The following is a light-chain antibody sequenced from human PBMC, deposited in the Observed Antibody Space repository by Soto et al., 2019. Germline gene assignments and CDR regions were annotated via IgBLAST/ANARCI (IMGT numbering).Light chain of an antibody. CDR2: AAS. Sequence: DIQMTQSPSTLSASVGDRVTITCRASQSISSWLAWYQQKPGKAPKLLIYAASSLPTGVPSRFSGSGSGTDFTLTISGLQREDFATYYCQESLTSLGTFGPGTKVDI. V-gene: IGKV1-5*01. J-gene: IGKJ3*01. CDR3: QESLTSLGT. CDR1: QSISSW.